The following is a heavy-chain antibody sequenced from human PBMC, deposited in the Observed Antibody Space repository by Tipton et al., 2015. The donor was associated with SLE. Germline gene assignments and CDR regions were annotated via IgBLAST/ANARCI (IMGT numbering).Heavy chain of an antibody. V-gene: IGHV4-61*02. CDR1: GGSISSGSYY. J-gene: IGHJ4*02. D-gene: IGHD6-19*01. Sequence: LRLSCTVSGGSISSGSYYWSWIRQPAGKGLEWIGRIYTSGSTNYNPSLKSRVTISVDTSKNQFSLKLSSVTAADTAVYYCARGMWQWLVEEGYYFDYWGQGTLVTVSS. CDR2: IYTSGST. CDR3: ARGMWQWLVEEGYYFDY.